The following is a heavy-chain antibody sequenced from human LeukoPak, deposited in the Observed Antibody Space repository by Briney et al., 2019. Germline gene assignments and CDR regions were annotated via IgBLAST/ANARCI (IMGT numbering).Heavy chain of an antibody. Sequence: SETLSLTCTVSGGSISSYYWSWIRQPAGKGLEWIGRIYTSGSTNYNPSLKSRVTMSVDTSKNQFSLKLSSVTAADTAVYYCARDRSRYDILTGYASLDYWGQGTLVILSS. J-gene: IGHJ4*02. CDR3: ARDRSRYDILTGYASLDY. D-gene: IGHD3-9*01. CDR2: IYTSGST. CDR1: GGSISSYY. V-gene: IGHV4-4*07.